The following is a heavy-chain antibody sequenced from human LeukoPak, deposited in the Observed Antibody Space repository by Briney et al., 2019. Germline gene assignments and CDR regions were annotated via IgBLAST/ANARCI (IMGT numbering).Heavy chain of an antibody. CDR1: GGTFSSYA. Sequence: EASVKVSCKASGGTFSSYAISWVRQAPGQGLEWMGRIIPIFGTANYAQKFQGRVTITTDESTSTAYMELSSLRSEDTAVYYCARGDYYDSSGYYWPCFDYWGQGTLVTVSS. V-gene: IGHV1-69*05. J-gene: IGHJ4*02. CDR2: IIPIFGTA. D-gene: IGHD3-22*01. CDR3: ARGDYYDSSGYYWPCFDY.